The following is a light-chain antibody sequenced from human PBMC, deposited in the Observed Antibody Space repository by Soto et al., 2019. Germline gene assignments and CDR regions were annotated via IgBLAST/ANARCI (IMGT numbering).Light chain of an antibody. CDR2: GAS. Sequence: EIEMTQSPATLSLSPGKRATLSCRASQSISSSYLAWYQQRPGQAPRLLIYGASSRATGIPDRFSGSGSGTEFTLTISRLEPEDFAVYYCQQYGSSSWTFGQGTKVDI. CDR3: QQYGSSSWT. J-gene: IGKJ1*01. V-gene: IGKV3-20*01. CDR1: QSISSSY.